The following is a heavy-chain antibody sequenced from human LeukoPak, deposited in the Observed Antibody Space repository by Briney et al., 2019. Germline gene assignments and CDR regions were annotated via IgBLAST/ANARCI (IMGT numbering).Heavy chain of an antibody. CDR1: GYSFITYW. D-gene: IGHD4-17*01. CDR2: IYPGESDI. J-gene: IGHJ4*02. CDR3: ARASGDGRFDF. Sequence: GESLKISCKVSGYSFITYWIGWVRQMPGKGLEWMGIIYPGESDIRYSPSFQGQVTISADKSISTAYLQWSSLKASDTSIYYCARASGDGRFDFWGQGTLVTVPS. V-gene: IGHV5-51*01.